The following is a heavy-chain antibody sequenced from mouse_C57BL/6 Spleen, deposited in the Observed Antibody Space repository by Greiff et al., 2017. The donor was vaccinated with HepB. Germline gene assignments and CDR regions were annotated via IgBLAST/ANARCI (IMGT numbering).Heavy chain of an antibody. J-gene: IGHJ1*03. CDR2: IYPGSGST. D-gene: IGHD1-1*01. Sequence: VQLQQPGAELVKPGASVKMSCKASGYTFTSYWITWVKQRPGQGLEWIGDIYPGSGSTNYNEKFKSKATLTVDTSSSSAYMQLSSLTSEDSAVYYCARRYGSSYGYFDVWGTGTTVTVSS. CDR1: GYTFTSYW. V-gene: IGHV1-55*01. CDR3: ARRYGSSYGYFDV.